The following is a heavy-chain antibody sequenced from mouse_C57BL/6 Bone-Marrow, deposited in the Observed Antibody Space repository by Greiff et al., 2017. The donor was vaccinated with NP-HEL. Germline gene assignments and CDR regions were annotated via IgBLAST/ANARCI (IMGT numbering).Heavy chain of an antibody. V-gene: IGHV1-81*01. CDR3: ARERFTY. J-gene: IGHJ3*01. CDR1: GYTFTSYG. CDR2: VYPRSGNN. Sequence: VQLQVSGAELVRPGASVKLSCKASGYTFTSYGISWVKQSPGPGLERIGEVYPRSGNNYYNETFKGRATLTADKSSSTAYMALRSLTSEDSAVYFCARERFTYWGKGTLVTVSA.